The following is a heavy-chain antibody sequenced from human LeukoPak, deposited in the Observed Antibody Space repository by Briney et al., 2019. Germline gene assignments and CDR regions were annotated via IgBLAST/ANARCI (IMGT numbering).Heavy chain of an antibody. Sequence: GGYLRLSSAASGFSFSTQRMHWVRQAPGKGLEWVSAISGSGGSTYYADSVKGRFTISRDNSKNTLYLQMSSLRAEDTAVYYCAKAQITIFALFPWGQGTLVTVSS. D-gene: IGHD3-3*01. J-gene: IGHJ5*02. CDR1: GFSFSTQR. CDR3: AKAQITIFALFP. V-gene: IGHV3-23*01. CDR2: ISGSGGST.